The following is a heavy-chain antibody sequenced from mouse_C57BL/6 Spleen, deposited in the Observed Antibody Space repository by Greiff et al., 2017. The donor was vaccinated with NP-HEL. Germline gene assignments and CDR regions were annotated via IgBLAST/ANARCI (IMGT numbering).Heavy chain of an antibody. V-gene: IGHV1-82*01. CDR3: AREGEIYYDYDLGNFDY. D-gene: IGHD2-4*01. Sequence: LVESGPELVKPGASVKISCKASGYAFSSSWMNWVKQRPGKGLEWIGRIYPGDGDTNYNGKFKGKATLTADKSSSTAYMQLSSLTSEDSAVYFCAREGEIYYDYDLGNFDYWGQGTTLTVSS. CDR1: GYAFSSSW. CDR2: IYPGDGDT. J-gene: IGHJ2*01.